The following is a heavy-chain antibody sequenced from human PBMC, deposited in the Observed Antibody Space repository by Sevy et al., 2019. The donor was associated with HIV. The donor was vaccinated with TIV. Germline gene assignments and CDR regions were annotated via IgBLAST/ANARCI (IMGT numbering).Heavy chain of an antibody. CDR1: GGTFSSYA. Sequence: ASVKVSCKASGGTFSSYAISWVRQAPGQGLEWMGGIIPILGIANYAQKFQGRVTITADKSTSTAYMELSSLRSEDPAVYYCAREGGEGVVPAATGFDYWGQGTLVTVSS. J-gene: IGHJ4*02. D-gene: IGHD2-2*01. CDR3: AREGGEGVVPAATGFDY. V-gene: IGHV1-69*10. CDR2: IIPILGIA.